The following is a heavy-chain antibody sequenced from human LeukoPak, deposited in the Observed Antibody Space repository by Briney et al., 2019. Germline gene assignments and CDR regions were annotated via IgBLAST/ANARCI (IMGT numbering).Heavy chain of an antibody. Sequence: GGSLRLSCAASGFTFSSYSMNWVRQAPGKGLEWVLSLSNSGSYIYYADSVKGRFNISRDNAKNSLYLQMNSLRAEDTAVYYCANHLACGSTSCPPFDYWGQGTLVTVSS. CDR2: LSNSGSYI. CDR1: GFTFSSYS. V-gene: IGHV3-21*01. CDR3: ANHLACGSTSCPPFDY. J-gene: IGHJ4*02. D-gene: IGHD2-2*01.